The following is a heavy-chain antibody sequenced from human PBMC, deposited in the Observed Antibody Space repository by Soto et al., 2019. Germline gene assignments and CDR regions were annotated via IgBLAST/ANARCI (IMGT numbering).Heavy chain of an antibody. CDR1: GGSVSSGSYY. D-gene: IGHD1-7*01. V-gene: IGHV4-61*01. Sequence: SETLSLTCTVSGGSVSSGSYYWSWIRQPPGKGLEWIGYIYYSGSTNYNPSLKSRVTISVDTSKNQFSLKLSSVTAADTAVYYCARGVLTGTTDYWGQGTLVTV. J-gene: IGHJ4*02. CDR2: IYYSGST. CDR3: ARGVLTGTTDY.